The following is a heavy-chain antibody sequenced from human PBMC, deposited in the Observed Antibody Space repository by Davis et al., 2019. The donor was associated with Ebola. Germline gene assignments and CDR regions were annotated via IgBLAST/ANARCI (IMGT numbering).Heavy chain of an antibody. Sequence: ASVKVSCKTSGYTFSGYAISWVRQAPGQGLEWIGRINAYNGHTNYAQKFQGRVTVSTDTSTSTAYMELRSLRSDDTALYYCARDATTVTTIWFDPWGQGTPVTVSS. CDR3: ARDATTVTTIWFDP. J-gene: IGHJ5*02. V-gene: IGHV1-18*01. CDR1: GYTFSGYA. D-gene: IGHD4-17*01. CDR2: INAYNGHT.